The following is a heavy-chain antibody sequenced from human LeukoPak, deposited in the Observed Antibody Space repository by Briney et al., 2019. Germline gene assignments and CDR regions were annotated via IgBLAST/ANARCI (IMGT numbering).Heavy chain of an antibody. CDR2: IYYSGST. D-gene: IGHD6-13*01. V-gene: IGHV4-59*01. Sequence: PSETLSLTCTVSGGSISSYYWSWIRQPPGKGLEWIGYIYYSGSTNYNPSLKSRVTISVDTSKNQFSLKLSSVTAADTAVYYCARARSWYVGWFDPWGQGTLVTVSS. CDR1: GGSISSYY. J-gene: IGHJ5*02. CDR3: ARARSWYVGWFDP.